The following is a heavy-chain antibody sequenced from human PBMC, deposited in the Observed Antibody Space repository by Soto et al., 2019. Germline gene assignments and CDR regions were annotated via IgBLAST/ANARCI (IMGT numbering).Heavy chain of an antibody. J-gene: IGHJ1*01. CDR2: ISGSGGST. V-gene: IGHV3-23*01. Sequence: PGGSLRLSCAASGFTFSSYAMSWVRQAPGKGLEWVSAISGSGGSTYYADSVKGRFTISRDNSKNTLYLQMNSLRAEDTALYYCAKVVCGDCYRAEYFQHWGQGTLVTVSS. CDR1: GFTFSSYA. D-gene: IGHD2-21*02. CDR3: AKVVCGDCYRAEYFQH.